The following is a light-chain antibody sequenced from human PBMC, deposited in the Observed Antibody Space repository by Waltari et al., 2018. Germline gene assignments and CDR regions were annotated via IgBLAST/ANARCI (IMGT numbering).Light chain of an antibody. J-gene: IGKJ1*01. CDR3: QQYHSSWT. V-gene: IGKV1-NL1*01. CDR2: ATS. Sequence: DIRMTQSPSSLSASVGDRVTITYRASQDIGNSLAWYQQKPGKAPKILLYATSRLESGVPSRFTGSGSGTDYTLTISGLQPEDFASYYCQQYHSSWTFGQGTKVDIK. CDR1: QDIGNS.